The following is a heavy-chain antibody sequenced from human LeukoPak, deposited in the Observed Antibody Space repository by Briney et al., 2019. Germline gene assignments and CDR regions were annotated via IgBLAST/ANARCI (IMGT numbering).Heavy chain of an antibody. CDR3: ARDRGGALIAVAGAFDY. V-gene: IGHV3-48*03. Sequence: GSLRLSCAASGFTFSSYEMNWVRQAPGKGLEWVSYISSRSTFIYYADSVKGRFTISRDNAKNSLYLQMNSLRAEDTAMYYCARDRGGALIAVAGAFDYWGQGTLVTVSS. D-gene: IGHD6-19*01. J-gene: IGHJ4*02. CDR2: ISSRSTFI. CDR1: GFTFSSYE.